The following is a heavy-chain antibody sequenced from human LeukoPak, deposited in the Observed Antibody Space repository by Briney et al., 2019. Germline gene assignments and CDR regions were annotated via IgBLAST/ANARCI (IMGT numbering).Heavy chain of an antibody. D-gene: IGHD1-26*01. V-gene: IGHV4-34*01. CDR1: GGSFSGYY. CDR2: INHSGST. J-gene: IGHJ5*02. Sequence: SETLSLTCAVYGGSFSGYYWSWIRQPPGKGLEWIGEINHSGSTNYNPSLKSRVTISVDTSKNQFSLKLSSVTAADTAVYYCARLRWELLDGFDPWGQGTLVTVSS. CDR3: ARLRWELLDGFDP.